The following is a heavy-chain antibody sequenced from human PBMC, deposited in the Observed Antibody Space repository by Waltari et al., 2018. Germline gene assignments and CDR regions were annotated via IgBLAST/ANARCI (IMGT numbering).Heavy chain of an antibody. D-gene: IGHD2-21*01. CDR3: AKDSYLHGTPGY. Sequence: EVQLLESGGGLVQPGGSLRLSCAASGFTFSSYAMSWVRQAPGKGLEWVSAISGRGGSTYYADSVKGRFTISRDNSKNTLYLQMNSLRAEDTAVYYCAKDSYLHGTPGYWGQGTLVTVSS. CDR1: GFTFSSYA. V-gene: IGHV3-23*01. CDR2: ISGRGGST. J-gene: IGHJ4*02.